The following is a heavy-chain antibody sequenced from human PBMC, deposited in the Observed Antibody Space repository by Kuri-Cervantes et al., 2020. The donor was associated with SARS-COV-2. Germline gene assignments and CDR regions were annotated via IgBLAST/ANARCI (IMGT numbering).Heavy chain of an antibody. V-gene: IGHV4-39*01. J-gene: IGHJ3*02. CDR2: IYYSGST. D-gene: IGHD1-26*01. CDR3: ATMYSGCYGGDDAFDI. Sequence: GSLRLSCTVSGCSISSSSYYWVWLRQPPGKGLEWISSIYYSGSTYYNPSLKSRVTITVDTSKNQFSLKLSSVTAADTAVYYYATMYSGCYGGDDAFDIWGQGTMVTVSS. CDR1: GCSISSSSYY.